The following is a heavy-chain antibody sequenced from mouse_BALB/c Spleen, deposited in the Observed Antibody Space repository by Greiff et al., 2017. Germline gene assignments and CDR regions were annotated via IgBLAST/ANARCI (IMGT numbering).Heavy chain of an antibody. Sequence: EVQLQESGGGLVQPKGSLKLSCAASGFTFNTYAMNWVRQAPGKGLEWVARIRSKSNNYATYYADSVKDRFTISRDDSQSMLYLQMNNLKTEDTAMYYCVRQDYYGSHYYAMDYWGQGTSVTVSS. CDR1: GFTFNTYA. CDR2: IRSKSNNYAT. V-gene: IGHV10-1*02. CDR3: VRQDYYGSHYYAMDY. J-gene: IGHJ4*01. D-gene: IGHD1-1*01.